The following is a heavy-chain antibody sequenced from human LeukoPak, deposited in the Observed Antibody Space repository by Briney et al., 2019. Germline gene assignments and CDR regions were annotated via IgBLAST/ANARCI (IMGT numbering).Heavy chain of an antibody. CDR3: ARDWALDS. V-gene: IGHV3-30*03. D-gene: IGHD1-1*01. J-gene: IGHJ4*02. Sequence: PGRSLRLSCAASGFTFSSYAMHWVRQAPGKGLEWVAVISYDGSNKYYADSVKGRFTISRDNAKNSLYLQMNSVRVEDTAVYYCARDWALDSWGQGTLVTVSS. CDR2: ISYDGSNK. CDR1: GFTFSSYA.